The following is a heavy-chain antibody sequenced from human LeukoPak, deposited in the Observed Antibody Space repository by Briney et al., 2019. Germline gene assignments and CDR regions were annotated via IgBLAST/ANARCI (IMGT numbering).Heavy chain of an antibody. V-gene: IGHV3-72*01. CDR2: SGNKADSYTT. Sequence: GGSLRLSCAASGFTLSDHCIDWVRQAPGKGLEWVGRSGNKADSYTTEYAASVKGRFTISRDGSKNSLYLQMNSLKSEDTAVYYCTRGYSGRSVYAFDIWGPGTMATVSS. CDR3: TRGYSGRSVYAFDI. D-gene: IGHD1-26*01. CDR1: GFTLSDHC. J-gene: IGHJ3*02.